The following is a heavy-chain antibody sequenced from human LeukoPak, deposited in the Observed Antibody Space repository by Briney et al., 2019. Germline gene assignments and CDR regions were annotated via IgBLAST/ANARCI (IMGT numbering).Heavy chain of an antibody. Sequence: GGSLRFSCAASAFTFSSYWMSWVRQAPGKGPEWVANIMHDGSDKYYVDSVKGRFAISRDNAKNSLYLQMNSLRVEDTAVYYCARGGLYCSGTSCYKEADYWGQGTLVAVSS. J-gene: IGHJ4*02. CDR3: ARGGLYCSGTSCYKEADY. CDR2: IMHDGSDK. CDR1: AFTFSSYW. V-gene: IGHV3-7*01. D-gene: IGHD2-2*02.